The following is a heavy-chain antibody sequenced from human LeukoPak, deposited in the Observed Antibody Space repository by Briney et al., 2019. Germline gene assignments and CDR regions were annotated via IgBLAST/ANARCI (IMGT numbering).Heavy chain of an antibody. CDR2: ISHDVRTK. CDR3: ARPSPPGDGYNPPDH. CDR1: GFNFDNFA. Sequence: PGGSLRLSCVVSGFNFDNFAMHWVRQPLGKGLEWVAVISHDVRTKYYADSMKGRITISRDNSKNTLFLQMNNLRSEDTAVYFCARPSPPGDGYNPPDHWGQGTLVTVSS. D-gene: IGHD5-24*01. V-gene: IGHV3-30*04. J-gene: IGHJ4*02.